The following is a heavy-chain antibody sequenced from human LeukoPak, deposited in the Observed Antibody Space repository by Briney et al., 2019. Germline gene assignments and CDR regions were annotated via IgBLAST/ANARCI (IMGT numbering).Heavy chain of an antibody. CDR2: MWHDGSNK. CDR1: GFNLSVYG. CDR3: ARAKGDLIDY. Sequence: GGSLRLSCTASGFNLSVYGMHWVRQAPGKGLEWVAVMWHDGSNKHYADSAKGRCTMSRDKSKNTLYLEMNCLRGEDTAVYYCARAKGDLIDYWGQGTMVIVSS. D-gene: IGHD2-21*02. V-gene: IGHV3-33*01. J-gene: IGHJ4*02.